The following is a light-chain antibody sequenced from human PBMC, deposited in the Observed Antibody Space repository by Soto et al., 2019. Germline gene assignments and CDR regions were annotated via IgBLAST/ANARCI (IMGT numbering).Light chain of an antibody. V-gene: IGKV3-11*01. J-gene: IGKJ3*01. CDR2: DAS. CDR3: QQRSNWPPFT. CDR1: QTVSSY. Sequence: EIVLTQSPATLSLSPGERATLSCRASQTVSSYLLWYQQKPGQAPRLLIYDASNRATGIPARFSGSGSGTDFTLTISSLEPEDFAVYYCQQRSNWPPFTFGPGTKVDIK.